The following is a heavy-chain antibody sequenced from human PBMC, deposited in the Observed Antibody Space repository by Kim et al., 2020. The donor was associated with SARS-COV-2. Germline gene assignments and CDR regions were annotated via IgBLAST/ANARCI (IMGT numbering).Heavy chain of an antibody. D-gene: IGHD6-13*01. CDR1: GFTFSTHG. CDR2: ISGSGGTT. CDR3: AKGRSSTWPQGLFFDS. J-gene: IGHJ4*02. Sequence: GGSLRLSCAASGFTFSTHGMNWVRQAPGKGLEWVSTISGSGGTTFYADSVKGRFTISRDNSKNTLYLQMNSLRAEDTAVYYCAKGRSSTWPQGLFFDSWGQGTLVTVSS. V-gene: IGHV3-23*01.